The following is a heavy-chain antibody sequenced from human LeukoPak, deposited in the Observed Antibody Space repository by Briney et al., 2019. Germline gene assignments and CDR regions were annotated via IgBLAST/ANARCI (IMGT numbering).Heavy chain of an antibody. CDR2: MKSTGET. V-gene: IGHV3-23*01. Sequence: GGCLRLSCAASGLSFTTFAMSWVRPAPARGREWLGSMKSTGETIYANSVRGRAALFRDHSRNTVYLQLNDLRVEDTAVYYCARASWVSSADAVTWGQGTVVTVSS. D-gene: IGHD2-8*01. J-gene: IGHJ4*02. CDR3: ARASWVSSADAVT. CDR1: GLSFTTFA.